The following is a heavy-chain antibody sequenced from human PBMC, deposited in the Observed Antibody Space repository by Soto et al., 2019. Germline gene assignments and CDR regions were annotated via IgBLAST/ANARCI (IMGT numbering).Heavy chain of an antibody. CDR2: ISDDGSNK. D-gene: IGHD1-26*01. J-gene: IGHJ4*02. Sequence: VQLVESGGGVVQPGTSLRLSCAASGFTFSSCGMHWVRQAPGKGLEWVAVISDDGSNKYYADSVKGRFTISRDNSKTTLWLQMNSLRPEDTAVFYCAATYSGSYYAVDYWGRGTLVTVSS. V-gene: IGHV3-30*03. CDR1: GFTFSSCG. CDR3: AATYSGSYYAVDY.